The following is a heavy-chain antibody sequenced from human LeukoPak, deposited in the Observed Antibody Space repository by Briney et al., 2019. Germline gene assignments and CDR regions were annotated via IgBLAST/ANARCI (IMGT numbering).Heavy chain of an antibody. Sequence: GGSLRLSCAASGFTFRTSAMSWIRQAPAKGLQWVSSINGGDYSTYYADSVKGRFTISRDSSKNILYLQMNSLRTDDTAMYYCATANPTPRGINFDSWGQGTLVTVSS. CDR3: ATANPTPRGINFDS. CDR1: GFTFRTSA. CDR2: INGGDYST. J-gene: IGHJ4*02. D-gene: IGHD3-10*01. V-gene: IGHV3-23*01.